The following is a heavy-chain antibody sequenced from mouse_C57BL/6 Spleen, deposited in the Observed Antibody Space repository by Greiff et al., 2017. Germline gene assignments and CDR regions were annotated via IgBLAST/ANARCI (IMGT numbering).Heavy chain of an antibody. V-gene: IGHV1-55*01. CDR1: GYTFTSYW. CDR2: IYPGSGST. CDR3: AKNTPIVNFAMDY. Sequence: QVQLQQPGAELVKPGASVKMSCTASGYTFTSYWITWVRQSPGQGLEWIGDIYPGSGSTYYNEKFKGKATLTVDTSSSTAYMQLSSLTSEDSAVYYCAKNTPIVNFAMDYWGQGTSVTVSS. D-gene: IGHD2-5*01. J-gene: IGHJ4*01.